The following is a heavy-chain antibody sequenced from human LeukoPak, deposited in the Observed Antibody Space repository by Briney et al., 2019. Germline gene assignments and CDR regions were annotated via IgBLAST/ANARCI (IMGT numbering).Heavy chain of an antibody. J-gene: IGHJ4*02. CDR1: GFTFSSYW. CDR3: ARSRWLQSGAPFDY. Sequence: GGSLRLSCAASGFTFSSYWMSWVRQAPGKGLEWVANIKQDGSEKYYVDSVKGRFTISRDNAKNSLYLQMNSLRAEDTAVYYCARSRWLQSGAPFDYWGQGTLVTVSS. CDR2: IKQDGSEK. V-gene: IGHV3-7*01. D-gene: IGHD5-24*01.